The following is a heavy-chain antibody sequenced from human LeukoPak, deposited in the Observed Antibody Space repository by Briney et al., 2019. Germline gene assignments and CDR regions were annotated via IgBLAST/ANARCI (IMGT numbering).Heavy chain of an antibody. D-gene: IGHD3-3*01. Sequence: GGSLRLSRAASGFTFSSYGMHWVRQAPGKGLEWVAVIWYDGSNKYYADSVKGRFTISRDNSKNTLYLQMNSLRAEDTAVYYCARDFTYYDFWSGNYYYYGMDVWGQGTTVTVSS. J-gene: IGHJ6*02. CDR2: IWYDGSNK. CDR3: ARDFTYYDFWSGNYYYYGMDV. CDR1: GFTFSSYG. V-gene: IGHV3-33*01.